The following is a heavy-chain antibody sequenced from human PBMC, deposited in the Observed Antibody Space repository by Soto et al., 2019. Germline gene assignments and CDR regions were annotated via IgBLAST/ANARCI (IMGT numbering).Heavy chain of an antibody. CDR1: GYSVTSYW. J-gene: IGHJ4*02. V-gene: IGHV5-10-1*01. Sequence: PGESLKSSCKGSGYSVTSYWISWVRQMPGKGLEWMGRIDPSDSYTNYSPSFQGHVTISADKSISTAYLQWSSLKASDTAMYYCARQTYYCSGGSCYLTHFDYWGQGTLVTVSS. D-gene: IGHD2-15*01. CDR2: IDPSDSYT. CDR3: ARQTYYCSGGSCYLTHFDY.